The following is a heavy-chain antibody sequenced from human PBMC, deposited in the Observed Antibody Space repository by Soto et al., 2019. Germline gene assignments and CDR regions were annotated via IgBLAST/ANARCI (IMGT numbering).Heavy chain of an antibody. D-gene: IGHD1-26*01. V-gene: IGHV4-39*01. J-gene: IGHJ5*02. Sequence: SSTXSLTCSMSGFSVIIGGYDVCWIRQTPGNGLEWIASMFHSGTKYYNPSLKHRVSISVDTSKNEISLKMSSSTAVDTAVYYCARRGEREEAKNWLETWGQGILV. CDR3: ARRGEREEAKNWLET. CDR1: GFSVIIGGYD. CDR2: MFHSGTK.